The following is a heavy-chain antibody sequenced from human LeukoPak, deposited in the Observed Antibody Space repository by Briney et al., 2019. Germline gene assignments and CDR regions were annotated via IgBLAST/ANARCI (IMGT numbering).Heavy chain of an antibody. CDR3: AKGHRYCTSGNCNSAVDY. V-gene: IGHV3-23*01. Sequence: SGRPLRLSCSMSGFTLSHYAMSWVRQAPGKGLEWVSTIRGGGGSTDYTDSVKRRFTNSRDNSKTTLYLQMNSLGAEDTAVYYCAKGHRYCTSGNCNSAVDYWGQGTLVTVSS. CDR1: GFTLSHYA. CDR2: IRGGGGST. J-gene: IGHJ4*02. D-gene: IGHD2-15*01.